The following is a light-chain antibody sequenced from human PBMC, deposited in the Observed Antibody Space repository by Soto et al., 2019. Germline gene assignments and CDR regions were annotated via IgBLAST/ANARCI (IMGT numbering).Light chain of an antibody. Sequence: EIVVTQSPGTLSLSPGERATLSCRASQSVSTSYLAWYQQKPGQAPRLLIYGASSRATGIPDRFSGSGSGADFTLTISRLEPEDFEVYYCQQYGSVPLTFGGGTKVEIK. CDR3: QQYGSVPLT. CDR2: GAS. J-gene: IGKJ4*01. V-gene: IGKV3-20*01. CDR1: QSVSTSY.